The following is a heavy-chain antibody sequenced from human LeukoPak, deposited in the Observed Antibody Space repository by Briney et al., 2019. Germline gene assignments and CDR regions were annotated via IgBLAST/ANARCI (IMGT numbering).Heavy chain of an antibody. CDR2: INSDGSST. Sequence: GGSLRLSCAASGFTVSSNYMSWVRQAPGKGLVWVSRINSDGSSTTYADSVKGRFTISRDNAKNTLYLQMNSLRAEDTAVYYCARALDTSSSRYQPFEYWGQGTLVTVSS. J-gene: IGHJ4*02. CDR1: GFTVSSNY. D-gene: IGHD2-2*01. CDR3: ARALDTSSSRYQPFEY. V-gene: IGHV3-74*01.